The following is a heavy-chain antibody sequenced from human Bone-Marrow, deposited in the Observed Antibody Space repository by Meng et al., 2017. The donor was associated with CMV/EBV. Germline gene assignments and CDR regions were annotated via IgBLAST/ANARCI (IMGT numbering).Heavy chain of an antibody. CDR3: ARDSIHCSSTSCYIDY. D-gene: IGHD2-2*01. V-gene: IGHV3-43*01. Sequence: GESLKISCAASGFTFDDYTMHWVRQAPGKGLEWVSLISWDGGSTYYADSVKGRFTISRDNAKNSLYLQMNSLRAEDTAVYYCARDSIHCSSTSCYIDYWGQGTLVTVPS. CDR1: GFTFDDYT. J-gene: IGHJ4*02. CDR2: ISWDGGST.